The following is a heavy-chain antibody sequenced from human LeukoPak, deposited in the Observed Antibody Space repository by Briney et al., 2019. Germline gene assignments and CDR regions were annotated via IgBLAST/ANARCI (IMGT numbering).Heavy chain of an antibody. D-gene: IGHD6-19*01. CDR2: ISGSGGST. CDR3: AKVKGGSGPFDD. CDR1: GFTYSSYA. Sequence: HPGGSLRLSCAASGFTYSSYAMSWVRQAPGKGLEWVSAISGSGGSTYFADSVKGRFTISRDSSKNTLHLQMNTLRAEDTAVYYCAKVKGGSGPFDDWGQGTLVTVSS. J-gene: IGHJ4*02. V-gene: IGHV3-23*01.